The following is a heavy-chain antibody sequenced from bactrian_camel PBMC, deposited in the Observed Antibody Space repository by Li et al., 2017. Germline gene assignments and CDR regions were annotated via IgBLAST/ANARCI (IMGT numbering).Heavy chain of an antibody. V-gene: IGHV3S55*01. J-gene: IGHJ7*01. CDR2: ILSDGTT. D-gene: IGHD7*01. Sequence: VQLVESGEVSVQAGGSLRLSCAVSGHTYSYCSMGWYRQTPGKERVVVSTILSDGTTYYADSVKGRGTISRDNAKNTVYLQLNSLTTEDTAMYYCVKEVVPGSGWAMDYWGKGTQVTVS. CDR1: GHTYSYCS.